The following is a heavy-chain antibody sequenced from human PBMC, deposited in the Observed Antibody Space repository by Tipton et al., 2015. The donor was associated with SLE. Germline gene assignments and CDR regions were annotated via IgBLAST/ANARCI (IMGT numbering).Heavy chain of an antibody. J-gene: IGHJ4*02. D-gene: IGHD6-19*01. CDR2: ISSSSSTI. Sequence: SLRLSCAASGFTFSSYSMNWVRQAPGKGLEWVSYISSSSSTIYYADSVKGRFTISRDNAKNSLYLQMNSLRAEDTAVYYCAREGSSGWYNYFDYWGQGTLVTVSS. V-gene: IGHV3-48*01. CDR3: AREGSSGWYNYFDY. CDR1: GFTFSSYS.